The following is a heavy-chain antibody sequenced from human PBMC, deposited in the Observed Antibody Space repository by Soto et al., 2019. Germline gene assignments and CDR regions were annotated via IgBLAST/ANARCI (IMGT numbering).Heavy chain of an antibody. D-gene: IGHD6-13*01. CDR1: GGSISSYY. CDR3: ARVDSSSWYDAFDI. V-gene: IGHV4-59*01. Sequence: SETLSLTCTVSGGSISSYYWSWIRQPPGKGLEWIGYIYYSGSTNYNPSLKSRVTISVDTSKNQFSLKLSSVTAADTAVYYCARVDSSSWYDAFDIWGQGTMVT. J-gene: IGHJ3*02. CDR2: IYYSGST.